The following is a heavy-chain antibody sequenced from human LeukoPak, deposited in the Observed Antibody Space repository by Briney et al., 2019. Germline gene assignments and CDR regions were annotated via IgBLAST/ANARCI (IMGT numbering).Heavy chain of an antibody. CDR1: GYTFTSYY. V-gene: IGHV1-46*01. J-gene: IGHJ6*02. Sequence: ASVKVSCKASGYTFTSYYMHWVRQAPGQGLEWMGIINPSGGSTSYAQKFQGRVTMTWDTSTSTVYMELSSLRSEDTAVYYCARGDPLHVLRFLEWPRRPGQNYYGMDVWGQGTTVTVSS. CDR3: ARGDPLHVLRFLEWPRRPGQNYYGMDV. CDR2: INPSGGST. D-gene: IGHD3-3*01.